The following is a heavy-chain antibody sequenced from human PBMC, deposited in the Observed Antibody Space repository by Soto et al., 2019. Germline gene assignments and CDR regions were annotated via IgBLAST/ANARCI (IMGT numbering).Heavy chain of an antibody. Sequence: QVQLQESGPGLVKPSQTLSLTCTVSGGSISSGGYYWSWIRQHPGKGLEWIGYIYYSGSTYYNPSIKSRVTISVDTSKNQFSLKLSSVTAADTAVYYCARDIGGYCSGGSCYSDAFDIWGQGTMVTVSS. J-gene: IGHJ3*02. CDR1: GGSISSGGYY. CDR3: ARDIGGYCSGGSCYSDAFDI. D-gene: IGHD2-15*01. CDR2: IYYSGST. V-gene: IGHV4-31*03.